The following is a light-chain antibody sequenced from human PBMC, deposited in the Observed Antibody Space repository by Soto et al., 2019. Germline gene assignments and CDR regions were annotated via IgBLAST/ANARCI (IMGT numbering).Light chain of an antibody. Sequence: DIQMTQSPSTLSASVGDRVTITCRASQSISSWLAWYQQQPGKAPKLLIYKASTLESGVPSRFSGSGSGTEFTLTISSLQPDDFATYYCQQSFTFGPGTNVDLK. J-gene: IGKJ3*01. CDR3: QQSFT. V-gene: IGKV1-5*03. CDR2: KAS. CDR1: QSISSW.